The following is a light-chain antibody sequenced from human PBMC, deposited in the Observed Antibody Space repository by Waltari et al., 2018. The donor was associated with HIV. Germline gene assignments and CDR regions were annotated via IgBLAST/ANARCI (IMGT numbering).Light chain of an antibody. Sequence: QSVLTQPPSASGTPGQRVTISCSGSSSNIGSKYVYWYQKLPGSAPKLLIYRKNHRPSGVPDRFSGSKSGTSASLAISGLRSEDEADYYCAAWDDTLSVLFGGGTKLTVL. CDR2: RKN. J-gene: IGLJ2*01. V-gene: IGLV1-47*01. CDR1: SSNIGSKY. CDR3: AAWDDTLSVL.